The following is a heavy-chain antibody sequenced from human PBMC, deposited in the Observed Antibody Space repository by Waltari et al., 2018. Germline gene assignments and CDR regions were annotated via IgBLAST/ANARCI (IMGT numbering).Heavy chain of an antibody. J-gene: IGHJ4*02. CDR2: ISYDGSNK. CDR3: ARVSGGDYYDSSRTEGFDY. CDR1: GFTFSSYA. D-gene: IGHD3-22*01. Sequence: QVQLLESGGGVVQPGRSLRLSCEASGFTFSSYAMHWVRQAPGKGLEWVAVISYDGSNKYYADSVKGRLTISRDNSKNTLYVQMNSLRAEDTAVYYCARVSGGDYYDSSRTEGFDYWGQGTLVTVSS. V-gene: IGHV3-30*04.